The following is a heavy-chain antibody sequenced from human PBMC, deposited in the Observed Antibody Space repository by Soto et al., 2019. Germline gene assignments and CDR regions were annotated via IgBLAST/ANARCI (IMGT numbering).Heavy chain of an antibody. CDR1: GGTFSSYA. CDR2: IIPIFGTA. D-gene: IGHD4-17*01. V-gene: IGHV1-69*13. J-gene: IGHJ4*02. CDR3: ARAAPHYGDYLVVSYFDY. Sequence: ASVKVSCKASGGTFSSYAISWVRQAPGQGLEWMGGIIPIFGTANYAQKFQGRVTITADESTSTAYMELSSLRSEDTAVYYCARAAPHYGDYLVVSYFDYWGQGTLVTVSS.